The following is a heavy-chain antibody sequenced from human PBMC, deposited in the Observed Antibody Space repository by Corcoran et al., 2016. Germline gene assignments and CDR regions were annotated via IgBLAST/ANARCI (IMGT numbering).Heavy chain of an antibody. CDR1: GFSLSTSGMC. V-gene: IGHV2-70*01. CDR3: VRGTRGGASPFDY. J-gene: IGHJ4*02. D-gene: IGHD1-1*01. Sequence: QVTLRESGPALVKPTQTLTLTCTFSGFSLSTSGMCVSWIRQPPGKALGWLAIIDWDDDKYYSTYLKTRLTISKDTPKNQVVLTMTNMDPVDTATYYCVRGTRGGASPFDYWGQGTLGTVSS. CDR2: IDWDDDK.